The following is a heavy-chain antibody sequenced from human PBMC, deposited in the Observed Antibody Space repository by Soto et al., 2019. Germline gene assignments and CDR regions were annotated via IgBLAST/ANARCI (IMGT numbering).Heavy chain of an antibody. D-gene: IGHD2-15*01. CDR3: ARDLVVAAPVNYYYYCMDV. V-gene: IGHV3-66*01. Sequence: PGGSLRLSCAASGFTVSSNYMSWVRQAPGKGLEWVSVIYSGGSTYYADSVKGRFTISRDNSKNTLYLQMNSLRAEDTAVYYCARDLVVAAPVNYYYYCMDVWGQGTPVTV. CDR1: GFTVSSNY. J-gene: IGHJ6*02. CDR2: IYSGGST.